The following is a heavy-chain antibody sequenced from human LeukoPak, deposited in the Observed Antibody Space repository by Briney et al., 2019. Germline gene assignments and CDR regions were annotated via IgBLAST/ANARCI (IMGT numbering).Heavy chain of an antibody. CDR3: AKDLSPIAGAGSDGFDY. Sequence: PGGSLRLSCAASGFTFSSYGMHWVRQAPGKGLEWVAVISYDGSNKYYADSVKGRFTISRDNSKNTLYLQMNSLRAEDTAVYYCAKDLSPIAGAGSDGFDYWGQGTLVTVSS. CDR2: ISYDGSNK. D-gene: IGHD6-19*01. J-gene: IGHJ4*02. CDR1: GFTFSSYG. V-gene: IGHV3-30*18.